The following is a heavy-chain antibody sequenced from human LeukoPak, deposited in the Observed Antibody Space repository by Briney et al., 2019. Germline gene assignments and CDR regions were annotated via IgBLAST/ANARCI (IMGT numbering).Heavy chain of an antibody. CDR1: GFTFDDYA. J-gene: IGHJ4*02. Sequence: PGGSLRLSCAASGFTFDDYAMHWVRQATGKGLKWVSLITGDGGSTHYADSLKGRFTISRDNSKNSLYLQMNSLTTEDTALYYCAKARSGPYYGSYFDYWGQGTLVTVSS. D-gene: IGHD1-26*01. V-gene: IGHV3-43*02. CDR2: ITGDGGST. CDR3: AKARSGPYYGSYFDY.